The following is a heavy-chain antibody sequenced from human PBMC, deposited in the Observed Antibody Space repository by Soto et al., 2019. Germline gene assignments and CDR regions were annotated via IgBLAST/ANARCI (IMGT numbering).Heavy chain of an antibody. CDR2: IYYSGST. CDR1: GGSISSGGYY. D-gene: IGHD3-10*01. CDR3: ARDTYYYGSGSYLHYYGMDV. Sequence: SETLSLTCTVSGGSISSGGYYWSWIRQHPGKGLEWIGYIYYSGSTYYNPSLKSRVTISVDTSKNQFSLKLSSVTAADTAVYYCARDTYYYGSGSYLHYYGMDVWGQGTTVTVSS. J-gene: IGHJ6*02. V-gene: IGHV4-31*03.